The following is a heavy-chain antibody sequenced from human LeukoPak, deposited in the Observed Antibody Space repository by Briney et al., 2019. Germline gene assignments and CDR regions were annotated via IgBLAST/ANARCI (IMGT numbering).Heavy chain of an antibody. J-gene: IGHJ4*02. Sequence: ASVKVSCKASGYTFTSYYIHWVRQAPGQGLEWMGWINPNTGGTHYAQKFQGRVTMTTDTSISTAYLELSRLSPDDTAVYYCARDLRGNSMFFDYWGQGTLVTVSS. D-gene: IGHD4-23*01. CDR3: ARDLRGNSMFFDY. CDR1: GYTFTSYY. V-gene: IGHV1-2*02. CDR2: INPNTGGT.